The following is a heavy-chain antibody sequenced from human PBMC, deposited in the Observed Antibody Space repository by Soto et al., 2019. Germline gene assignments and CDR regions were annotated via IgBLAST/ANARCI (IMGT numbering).Heavy chain of an antibody. CDR1: GLTFNRYW. V-gene: IGHV3-74*01. J-gene: IGHJ5*02. CDR2: INTDGSNT. D-gene: IGHD2-15*01. CDR3: AREFCSGGNCYTYYFDP. Sequence: PGGSLRLSCAASGLTFNRYWMHWVRHAPGKGLVWVSHINTDGSNTNYADSVKGRFTISRDNAKSTLFLQMNSLRDEDTAVYYRAREFCSGGNCYTYYFDPWGQGTPVTVSS.